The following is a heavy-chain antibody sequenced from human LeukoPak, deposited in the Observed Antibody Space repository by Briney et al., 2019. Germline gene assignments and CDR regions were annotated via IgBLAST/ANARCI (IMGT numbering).Heavy chain of an antibody. V-gene: IGHV3-9*01. CDR2: ISSNSGSI. CDR1: GFTFSSYA. D-gene: IGHD4-17*01. Sequence: HPGGSLRLSCAASGFTFSSYAMHWVRQAPGKGLEWVSGISSNSGSIGYADSVKGRFTISRDNAKNSLYLQMNSLRAEDTALYYCAKDIGPYDYGDYGSDYWGQGTLVTVSS. CDR3: AKDIGPYDYGDYGSDY. J-gene: IGHJ4*02.